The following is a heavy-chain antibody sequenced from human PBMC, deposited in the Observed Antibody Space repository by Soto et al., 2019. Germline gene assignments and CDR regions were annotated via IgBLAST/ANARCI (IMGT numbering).Heavy chain of an antibody. J-gene: IGHJ5*02. V-gene: IGHV1-18*04. CDR3: ARDYWLEGNSASRWFDP. D-gene: IGHD6-19*01. CDR2: ISAYNGNT. CDR1: GYTFTSYG. Sequence: GASVKVSCKASGYTFTSYGISWVRQAPGQGLEWMGWISAYNGNTNYAQKLQGRVTMTTDTSTSTAYMELRSLRSDDTAVYYCARDYWLEGNSASRWFDPWGQGTLVTVSS.